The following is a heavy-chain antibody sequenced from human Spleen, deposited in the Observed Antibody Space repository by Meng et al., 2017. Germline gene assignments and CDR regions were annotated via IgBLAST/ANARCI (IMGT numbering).Heavy chain of an antibody. Sequence: QVQLVQSGAEVKKPGASLKVSCKASGYTFIGYYIHWVRQAPGQGLEWLGRINPNSGGTEYAQKFQGRVTMTRDTSISTAYMELSRLRSDDTAVYYCASSYGYSSSWYFDYWGQGTLVTVSS. CDR3: ASSYGYSSSWYFDY. CDR2: INPNSGGT. CDR1: GYTFIGYY. J-gene: IGHJ4*02. D-gene: IGHD6-13*01. V-gene: IGHV1-2*06.